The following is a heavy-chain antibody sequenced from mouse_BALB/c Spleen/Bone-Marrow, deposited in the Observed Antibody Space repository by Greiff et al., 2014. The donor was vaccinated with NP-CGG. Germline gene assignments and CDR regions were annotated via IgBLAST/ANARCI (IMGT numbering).Heavy chain of an antibody. Sequence: VQLVESGAELMKPGASVKISCKATGYTFSSYWIEWVKQRPGHDLEWIGEILPGSGSTNYNERFKDKATFTADSSSNTAYMQLSSLTSEDSAVYYCARWLLFHWYFDVWGAGTTVTVSS. J-gene: IGHJ1*01. V-gene: IGHV1-9*01. CDR1: GYTFSSYW. D-gene: IGHD2-3*01. CDR2: ILPGSGST. CDR3: ARWLLFHWYFDV.